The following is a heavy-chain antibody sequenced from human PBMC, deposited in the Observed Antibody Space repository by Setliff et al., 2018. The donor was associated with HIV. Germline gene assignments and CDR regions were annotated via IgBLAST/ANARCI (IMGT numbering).Heavy chain of an antibody. Sequence: GESLKISCKGSGYSFTSYWIAWVRQMPGKGLEWMGLIYPRDSDTRYSPSFQGQVTISVDKSISTAYLHWSSLKASDTAMYFCARANNWFDPWGQGTLVTAPQ. V-gene: IGHV5-51*01. CDR2: IYPRDSDT. CDR1: GYSFTSYW. CDR3: ARANNWFDP. J-gene: IGHJ5*02.